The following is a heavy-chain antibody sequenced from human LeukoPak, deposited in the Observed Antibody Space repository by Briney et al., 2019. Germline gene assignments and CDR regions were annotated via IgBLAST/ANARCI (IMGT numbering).Heavy chain of an antibody. Sequence: ASVKVSCKASGYTFTGYYMHWVRQAPGQGLEWMGWINPDSGGTNYAQKFQGRVTMTRDTSISTAYMELSRLRSDDTAVYYCAREVLNTGPREPDYWGQGTLVTVSS. V-gene: IGHV1-2*02. D-gene: IGHD5-24*01. CDR1: GYTFTGYY. CDR3: AREVLNTGPREPDY. J-gene: IGHJ4*02. CDR2: INPDSGGT.